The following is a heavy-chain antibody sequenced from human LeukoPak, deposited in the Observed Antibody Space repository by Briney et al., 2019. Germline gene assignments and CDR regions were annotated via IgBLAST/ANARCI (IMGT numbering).Heavy chain of an antibody. CDR3: ARDSPELNAFDI. V-gene: IGHV3-23*01. CDR2: ISGSGGST. CDR1: GFTFSSYA. J-gene: IGHJ3*02. Sequence: GGSLRLSCAASGFTFSSYAMSWVRQAPGKGLEWVSAISGSGGSTYYADSVKGRFTISRDNSKNTLYLQMNSLRAGDTAVYYCARDSPELNAFDIWGQGTMVTVSS. D-gene: IGHD1-14*01.